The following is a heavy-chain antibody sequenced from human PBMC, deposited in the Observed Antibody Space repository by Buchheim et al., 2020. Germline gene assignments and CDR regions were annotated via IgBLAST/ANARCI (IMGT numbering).Heavy chain of an antibody. CDR2: IYSGGAT. CDR3: ARDLRNTYEFDY. V-gene: IGHV3-66*01. D-gene: IGHD3-3*01. CDR1: GFSVSSKF. J-gene: IGHJ4*02. Sequence: EVQLEESGGGLVQPGGSLRLSCAASGFSVSSKFMSWVRQAPGKGLEWVSVIYSGGATYYADSVKGRFTISRDNSKKTLYLQMNSLRAEDTAVYYCARDLRNTYEFDYWGQGTL.